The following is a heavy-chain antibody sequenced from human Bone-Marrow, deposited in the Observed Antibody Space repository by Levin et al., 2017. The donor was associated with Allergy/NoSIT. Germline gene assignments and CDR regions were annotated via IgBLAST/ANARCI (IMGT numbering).Heavy chain of an antibody. CDR2: INPNSGGT. D-gene: IGHD1-7*01. J-gene: IGHJ4*02. V-gene: IGHV1-2*02. CDR3: ARPRDWNYGALHY. CDR1: GYTFTGYY. Sequence: GASVKVSCKASGYTFTGYYMHWVRQAPGQGLEWMGWINPNSGGTNYAQKFQGRVTMTRDTSISTAYMELSRLRSDDTAVYYCARPRDWNYGALHYWGQGTLVTVSS.